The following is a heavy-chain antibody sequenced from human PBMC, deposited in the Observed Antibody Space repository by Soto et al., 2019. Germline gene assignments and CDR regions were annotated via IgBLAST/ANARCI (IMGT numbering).Heavy chain of an antibody. CDR2: ISAYNGHT. CDR1: GYTFTSYG. Sequence: QVQLVQSGAEVKKPGASVNVACKASGYTFTSYGISWVLQAPGQGLDWMGWISAYNGHTDYPEKLQGRVIITTAKSPSRAYMGLRGLLSEGTAVYSWASPHGGPPGEWFGPWDQGAV. J-gene: IGHJ5*02. D-gene: IGHD2-15*01. V-gene: IGHV1-18*01. CDR3: ASPHGGPPGEWFGP.